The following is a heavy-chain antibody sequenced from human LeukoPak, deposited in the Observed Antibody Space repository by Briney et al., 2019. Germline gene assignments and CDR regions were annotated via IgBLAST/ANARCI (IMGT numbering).Heavy chain of an antibody. CDR1: GYSISSGYY. V-gene: IGHV4-38-2*02. CDR2: IYHSGST. CDR3: ARLSYGGNWPRPPPDL. Sequence: SETLSLTCTVSGYSISSGYYWGWIRQPPGKGLEWIGSIYHSGSTYYNPSLKSRVTISVDTSKNQFSLKLSSVTAADTAVYYCARLSYGGNWPRPPPDLWGRGTLVTVSS. J-gene: IGHJ2*01. D-gene: IGHD4-23*01.